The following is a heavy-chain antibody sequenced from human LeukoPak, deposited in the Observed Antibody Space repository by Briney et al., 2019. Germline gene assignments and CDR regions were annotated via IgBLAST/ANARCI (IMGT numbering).Heavy chain of an antibody. V-gene: IGHV3-21*04. CDR1: GFTFSDYS. CDR3: ARGRVAAPNPLYDY. Sequence: GGPLRLSCAASGFTFSDYSVNWVRHAPGKGLEWVSSISYSSSYIYYVDSVKGRFTISRDNAKNSLYLQMHSLRAEDTAVYYCARGRVAAPNPLYDYWGQGTLVTVSS. J-gene: IGHJ4*02. D-gene: IGHD6-6*01. CDR2: ISYSSSYI.